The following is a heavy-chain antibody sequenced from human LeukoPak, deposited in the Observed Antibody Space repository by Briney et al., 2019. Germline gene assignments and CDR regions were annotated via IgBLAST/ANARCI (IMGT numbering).Heavy chain of an antibody. D-gene: IGHD3-3*01. Sequence: GGSLRLSCAAAGFTFSNAWMSWVRQAPGKGLEWVGRIKSKTDGGTTDYAAPVKGRFTISRDDSKNTLYLQMNSLKTEDTAVYYCTTDLEDYDFWSGYSVGSYWGQGTLVTVSS. CDR1: GFTFSNAW. J-gene: IGHJ4*02. V-gene: IGHV3-15*01. CDR3: TTDLEDYDFWSGYSVGSY. CDR2: IKSKTDGGTT.